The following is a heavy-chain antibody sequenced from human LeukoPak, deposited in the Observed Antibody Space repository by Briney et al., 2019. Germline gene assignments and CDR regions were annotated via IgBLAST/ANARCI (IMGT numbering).Heavy chain of an antibody. CDR2: ISGSTSNI. Sequence: GGSLRLSCAASGFTFSSYTMSWVRQAPGKGLEWVSYISGSTSNIKYADSVMGRFTISRDNAKNSLYLQMNSLRDEDTAVYYCARDLYGDYSFDYWGQGTLVTVSS. CDR1: GFTFSSYT. CDR3: ARDLYGDYSFDY. J-gene: IGHJ4*02. D-gene: IGHD4-17*01. V-gene: IGHV3-48*02.